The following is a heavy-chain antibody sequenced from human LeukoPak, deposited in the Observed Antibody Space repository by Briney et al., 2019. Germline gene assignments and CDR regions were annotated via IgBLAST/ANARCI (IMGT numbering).Heavy chain of an antibody. CDR1: GGSISSYY. CDR2: IYTSGST. D-gene: IGHD2-2*01. V-gene: IGHV4-4*07. Sequence: PSETLSLTCTVSGGSISSYYWSWIRQPAGKGLEWIGRIYTSGSTNYNPSLKSRVTMSVDTSKNQFSLKLSSVTAADTAVYYCASHYCTSTSCYVFSGGHMDVWGKGTTVTISS. CDR3: ASHYCTSTSCYVFSGGHMDV. J-gene: IGHJ6*03.